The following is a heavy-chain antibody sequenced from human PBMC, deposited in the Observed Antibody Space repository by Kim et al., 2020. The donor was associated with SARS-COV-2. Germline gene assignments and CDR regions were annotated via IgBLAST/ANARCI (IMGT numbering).Heavy chain of an antibody. D-gene: IGHD3-22*01. CDR1: GFTFGDYA. CDR3: TRVRYYDSSGDVFDY. J-gene: IGHJ4*02. CDR2: IRSKVYGGTT. Sequence: GGSLRLSCTASGFTFGDYAMSWFRQAPGKGLEWVGFIRSKVYGGTTEYAASVKGRFTISRDDSKSIAYLQMNSLKTEDTAVYYCTRVRYYDSSGDVFDYWGQGTLVTVSS. V-gene: IGHV3-49*03.